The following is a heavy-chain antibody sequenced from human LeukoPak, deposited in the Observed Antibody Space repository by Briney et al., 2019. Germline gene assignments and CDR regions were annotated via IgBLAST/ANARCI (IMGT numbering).Heavy chain of an antibody. Sequence: GGTLRLSCAASGFTFSNYWMNWVRQAPGKGLEWVASIKQDAIEKYYVVSVKGRFSISRENAKNSLYLQMNSLRAEDTAVYYCARDRSSSGFDAFDIWGQGTMVTVSS. CDR1: GFTFSNYW. CDR2: IKQDAIEK. J-gene: IGHJ3*02. D-gene: IGHD6-19*01. V-gene: IGHV3-7*01. CDR3: ARDRSSSGFDAFDI.